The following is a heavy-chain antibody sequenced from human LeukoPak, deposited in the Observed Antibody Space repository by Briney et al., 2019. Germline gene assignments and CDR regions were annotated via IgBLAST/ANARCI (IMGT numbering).Heavy chain of an antibody. D-gene: IGHD2-15*01. J-gene: IGHJ3*02. CDR1: GGSISSYY. V-gene: IGHV4-59*01. Sequence: SETLSLTYTVSGGSISSYYWSWIRQPPGKGLEWIGYIYYSGSTNYNPSLKSRVTISVDTSKNQFSLKLSSVTAADTAVYYCARESYCSGGSCYEEGAFDIWGQGTMVTVSS. CDR2: IYYSGST. CDR3: ARESYCSGGSCYEEGAFDI.